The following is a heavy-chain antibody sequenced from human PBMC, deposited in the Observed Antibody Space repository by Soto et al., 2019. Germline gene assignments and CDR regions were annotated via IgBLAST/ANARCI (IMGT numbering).Heavy chain of an antibody. V-gene: IGHV1-2*04. Sequence: XSVKVSCNASGYPFTGYYMRWVRQAPGQGLEWMGWINPNSGGTNYAQKFQGWVTMTRDTSISTAYMELSRLRSDDTAVYYCARGARVLRYFDWLSHFDYWGQGTLVTVSS. CDR3: ARGARVLRYFDWLSHFDY. D-gene: IGHD3-9*01. CDR1: GYPFTGYY. J-gene: IGHJ4*02. CDR2: INPNSGGT.